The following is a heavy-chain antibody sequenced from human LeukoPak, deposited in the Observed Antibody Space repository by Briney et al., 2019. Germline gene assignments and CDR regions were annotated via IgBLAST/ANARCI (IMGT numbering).Heavy chain of an antibody. D-gene: IGHD6-6*01. CDR3: ARVAARYVGMDV. Sequence: SETLSLTCTVSAGSINNYYWSWIRQPPGKGLEWIGYIYYSGSTNYNPSLKCRVTISVDTSKKQVSLNLSSVTAADTAVYYCARVAARYVGMDVWGQGTTVTVSS. CDR1: AGSINNYY. V-gene: IGHV4-59*01. CDR2: IYYSGST. J-gene: IGHJ6*02.